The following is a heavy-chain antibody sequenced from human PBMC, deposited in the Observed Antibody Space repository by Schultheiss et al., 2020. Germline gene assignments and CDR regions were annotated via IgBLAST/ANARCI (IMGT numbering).Heavy chain of an antibody. D-gene: IGHD3-9*01. CDR2: IWYDGSNE. Sequence: WIRQAPGKGLEWVAVIWYDGSNEYYADSVKGRFTISRDNAKNSLYLQMNSLRSDDTAVYYCARVSVRYFDWLPTEYWGQGTLVTVSS. CDR3: ARVSVRYFDWLPTEY. V-gene: IGHV3-33*01. J-gene: IGHJ4*02.